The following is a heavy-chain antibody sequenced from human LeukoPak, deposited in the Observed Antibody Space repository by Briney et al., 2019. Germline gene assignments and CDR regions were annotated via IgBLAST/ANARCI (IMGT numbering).Heavy chain of an antibody. D-gene: IGHD3-22*01. Sequence: GASEKVSCKASGYTLTDYYMHWVRQAPGQGLEWMGRINPNSGGTNYAQKFQGRVTMTRDTSISTVYMELSRLRSDDTAVYYCARVGYYESSGYYEYWGQGTLVTVSS. V-gene: IGHV1-2*06. CDR2: INPNSGGT. CDR3: ARVGYYESSGYYEY. CDR1: GYTLTDYY. J-gene: IGHJ4*02.